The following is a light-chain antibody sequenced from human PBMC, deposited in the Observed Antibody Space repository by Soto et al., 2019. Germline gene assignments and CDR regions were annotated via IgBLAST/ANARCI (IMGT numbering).Light chain of an antibody. J-gene: IGLJ1*01. V-gene: IGLV2-14*01. CDR3: SSNTSSTTYV. CDR1: SSDVGGYHY. CDR2: DVS. Sequence: QSVLTQPASVSGSPGQSITISCTGTSSDVGGYHYVSWYQQYPGKAPKVMIYDVSNRPSGVSNRFSGSKSGTTASLTISGPQAEEEADYYCSSNTSSTTYVFGTGTKVTVL.